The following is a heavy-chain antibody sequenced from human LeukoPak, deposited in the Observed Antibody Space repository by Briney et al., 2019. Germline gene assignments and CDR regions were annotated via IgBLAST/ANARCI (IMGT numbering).Heavy chain of an antibody. V-gene: IGHV5-51*01. J-gene: IGHJ5*02. D-gene: IGHD1-14*01. CDR3: ARQPGSGA. Sequence: GESLKISCKGSGYSFSSYWIAWVRQMPGRGLEWVGIIFPGDSDTRYSPAFQGQVTISADKSINTAYLQWRSLRASDTAVYYCARQPGSGAWGQGTLVTVAS. CDR1: GYSFSSYW. CDR2: IFPGDSDT.